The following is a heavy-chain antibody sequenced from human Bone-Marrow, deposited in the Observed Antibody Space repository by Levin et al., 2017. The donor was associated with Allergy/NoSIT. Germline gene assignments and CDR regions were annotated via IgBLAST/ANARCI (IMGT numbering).Heavy chain of an antibody. CDR3: IKDVSYGSGSNS. V-gene: IGHV3-15*01. CDR2: SKTKSDGGTT. D-gene: IGHD3-10*01. J-gene: IGHJ4*02. Sequence: AGGSLRLSCAASGFSFNNAWMSWVRQAPGKGLEWLGRSKTKSDGGTTDYAGPVKGRFTISRDDSTNTLYLQMNSLTSEDTAVYYCIKDVSYGSGSNSWGQGTLVTVSS. CDR1: GFSFNNAW.